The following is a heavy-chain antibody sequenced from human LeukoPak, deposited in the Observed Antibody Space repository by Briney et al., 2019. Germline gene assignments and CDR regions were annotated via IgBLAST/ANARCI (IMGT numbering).Heavy chain of an antibody. CDR1: GGSISSYY. V-gene: IGHV4-59*01. D-gene: IGHD6-19*01. CDR3: ARDEPRTYSSATHDAFDI. J-gene: IGHJ3*02. CDR2: IYYSGST. Sequence: SVTLSLTCTVSGGSISSYYWSWIRQPPGKGLEWIGYIYYSGSTNYNPSLKSRVTISVDTSKNQFSLKLSSVTAADTAVYYCARDEPRTYSSATHDAFDIWGQGTMVTVSS.